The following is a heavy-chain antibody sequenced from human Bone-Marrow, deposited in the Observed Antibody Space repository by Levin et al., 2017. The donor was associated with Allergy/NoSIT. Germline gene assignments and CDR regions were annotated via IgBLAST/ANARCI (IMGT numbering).Heavy chain of an antibody. Sequence: GESLKISCDASGFIFSNHRMNWVRQAPGKGLEWIAYIYTSSSDIHYADSVRGRFAISRDNAKDSLSLQMNRLRFEDTAVYYCVRLRVSGHDLDLWGQGTLVTVSS. CDR2: IYTSSSDI. V-gene: IGHV3-21*05. J-gene: IGHJ5*02. D-gene: IGHD2-8*01. CDR3: VRLRVSGHDLDL. CDR1: GFIFSNHR.